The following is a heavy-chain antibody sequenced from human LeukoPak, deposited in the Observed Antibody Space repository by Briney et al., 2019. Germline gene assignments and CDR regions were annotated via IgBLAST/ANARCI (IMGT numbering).Heavy chain of an antibody. D-gene: IGHD6-19*01. CDR3: ARDHWAGSYFDY. CDR2: IYYSGST. CDR1: GGSVSSSSYY. Sequence: PSETLSLTCTVSGGSVSSSSYYWAWIRQSPGKGLEWVGNIYYSGSTYYNPSLKSRVTISVDTSKNQFSLKLSSVTAADTAVYYCARDHWAGSYFDYWGQGTLVTVSS. J-gene: IGHJ4*02. V-gene: IGHV4-39*07.